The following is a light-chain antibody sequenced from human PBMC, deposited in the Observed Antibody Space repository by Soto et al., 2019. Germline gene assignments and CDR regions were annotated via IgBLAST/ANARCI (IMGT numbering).Light chain of an antibody. CDR1: SSDVGGYNY. J-gene: IGLJ1*01. CDR3: SSYTSSSIDYV. Sequence: QSALTQPASVSGSPGQSITISCTGTSSDVGGYNYVSWYQQHPGKAPKLRIYEVSNRPSGVSNRFSGSKSGNTASLTISGRQAEDEADYYCSSYTSSSIDYVFGTGTKLTVL. CDR2: EVS. V-gene: IGLV2-14*01.